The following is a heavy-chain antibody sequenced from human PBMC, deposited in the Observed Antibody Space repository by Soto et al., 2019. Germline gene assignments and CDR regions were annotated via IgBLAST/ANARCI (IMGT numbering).Heavy chain of an antibody. Sequence: GGCLRLSCAASGFTFSSYSMNWVRQAPGKGLEWVSSISSSSSYIYYADSVKGRFTISRDNAKNSLYLQMNSLRAEDTAVYYCAREGIFGVVIRYYYYGMDVWGQGTTVTVSS. V-gene: IGHV3-21*01. J-gene: IGHJ6*02. CDR1: GFTFSSYS. CDR3: AREGIFGVVIRYYYYGMDV. D-gene: IGHD3-3*01. CDR2: ISSSSSYI.